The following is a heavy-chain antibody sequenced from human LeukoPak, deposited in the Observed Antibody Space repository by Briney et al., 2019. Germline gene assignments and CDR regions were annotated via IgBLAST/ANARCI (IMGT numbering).Heavy chain of an antibody. CDR3: ARTGEHWFDP. J-gene: IGHJ5*02. D-gene: IGHD3-10*01. Sequence: GSSVKASCKPSGGTFSSDAIGWVRQAPGGGLGWVGGIIPIFGTANYAQKFQGRVTITTDESTSTAYMELSSLRSEDTAVYYCARTGEHWFDPWGQRTPVTVSS. V-gene: IGHV1-69*05. CDR2: IIPIFGTA. CDR1: GGTFSSDA.